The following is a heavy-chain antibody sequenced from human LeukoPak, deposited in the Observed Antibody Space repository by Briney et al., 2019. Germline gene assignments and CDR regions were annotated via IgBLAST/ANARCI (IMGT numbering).Heavy chain of an antibody. CDR3: AKDLTLFGVGSAFDH. J-gene: IGHJ4*02. V-gene: IGHV3-11*01. CDR2: ISSSGSTI. Sequence: GGSLRLSCAASGFTFSDYYMSWIRQAPGKGLEWVSYISSSGSTIYYADSVKGRFTISRDNAKNSLYLQMNSLRAEDTAVYYCAKDLTLFGVGSAFDHWGQGTLVTVSS. CDR1: GFTFSDYY. D-gene: IGHD3-3*01.